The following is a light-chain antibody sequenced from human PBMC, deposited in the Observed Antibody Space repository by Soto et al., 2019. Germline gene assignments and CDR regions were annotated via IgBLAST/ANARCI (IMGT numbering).Light chain of an antibody. CDR3: QQSYSTPRT. CDR2: AAS. V-gene: IGKV1-39*01. CDR1: QSIGSY. J-gene: IGKJ1*01. Sequence: DIQMTQSPSSLSASVGDRVTLTCRASQSIGSYLNWYHQKPGKAPKFLIYAASSLQSGVPSRFSGSGSGTDFTLTITSLQPEDFATYFCQQSYSTPRTFGQGTKVEIK.